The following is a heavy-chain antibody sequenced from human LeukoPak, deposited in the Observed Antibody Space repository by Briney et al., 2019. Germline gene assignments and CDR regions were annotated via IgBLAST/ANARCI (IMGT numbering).Heavy chain of an antibody. Sequence: GGSLRLSCAASGFSFSDYEMNWVRQAPGKGLEWISYISTSGSTIHYADSVKGRFTISRDNAKNSLYLHMNSLRAEDTAVYYCAREEKAAAVEGYYFDYWGQGTLVTVSS. CDR2: ISTSGSTI. D-gene: IGHD6-13*01. CDR3: AREEKAAAVEGYYFDY. J-gene: IGHJ4*02. V-gene: IGHV3-48*03. CDR1: GFSFSDYE.